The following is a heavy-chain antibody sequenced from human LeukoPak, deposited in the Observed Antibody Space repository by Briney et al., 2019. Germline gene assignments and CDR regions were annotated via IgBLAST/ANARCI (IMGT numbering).Heavy chain of an antibody. D-gene: IGHD3-16*01. CDR1: GYTFTSYA. CDR3: ARDSVIWGRPGNWFDP. V-gene: IGHV7-4-1*02. CDR2: INTNTGNP. Sequence: PGASVKVSCKASGYTFTSYAMNWVRQAPGQGLEWMGWINTNTGNPTYAQGFTGRFVFSLDTSVSTAYLQISSLKAEDTAVYYCARDSVIWGRPGNWFDPWGQGTLVTVSS. J-gene: IGHJ5*02.